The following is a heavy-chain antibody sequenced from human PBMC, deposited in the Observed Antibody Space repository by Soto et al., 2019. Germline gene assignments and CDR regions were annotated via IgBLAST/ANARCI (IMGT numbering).Heavy chain of an antibody. V-gene: IGHV3-48*01. Sequence: EVQLVESGGGLVQPGWSLRLSCAASGFTFSSYSMNWVRQAPGKGLEWVSYIRSSSSTIYYAGSVKGRFTISRDNAKNALYLQMNSLIAEDTSVYYCARDSDYSSGWLQLPPQPNWFDPWGQGTRVTVSS. CDR3: ARDSDYSSGWLQLPPQPNWFDP. CDR1: GFTFSSYS. D-gene: IGHD6-19*01. J-gene: IGHJ5*02. CDR2: IRSSSSTI.